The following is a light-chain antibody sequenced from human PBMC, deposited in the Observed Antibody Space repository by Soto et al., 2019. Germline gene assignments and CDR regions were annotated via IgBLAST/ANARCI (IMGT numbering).Light chain of an antibody. CDR1: QDISKN. CDR3: QQHDNLLPIT. V-gene: IGKV1-33*01. Sequence: QMTPSPSSLSASVGDRVTITCQASQDISKNLNWYQQTPGKAPKLLIYDASSLHTGVQSRFSESGSATHSTFPISSLQPEDVATYYCQQHDNLLPITFGQGTRLEIK. J-gene: IGKJ5*01. CDR2: DAS.